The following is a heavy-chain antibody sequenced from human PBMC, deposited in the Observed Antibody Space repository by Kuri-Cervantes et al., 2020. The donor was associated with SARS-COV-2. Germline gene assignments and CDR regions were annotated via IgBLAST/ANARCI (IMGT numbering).Heavy chain of an antibody. V-gene: IGHV1-18*01. D-gene: IGHD3-3*01. CDR2: ISAYNGNT. CDR3: AREVGGITIFGVVPNSQFDY. CDR1: GYSFTSYG. J-gene: IGHJ4*02. Sequence: ASVKVSCKASGYSFTSYGISWVRQAPGQGLEWMGWISAYNGNTNYAQKLQGRVTLTTDTATSTAYLELRSLRSEDTAVYYCAREVGGITIFGVVPNSQFDYWGQGTLVTVSS.